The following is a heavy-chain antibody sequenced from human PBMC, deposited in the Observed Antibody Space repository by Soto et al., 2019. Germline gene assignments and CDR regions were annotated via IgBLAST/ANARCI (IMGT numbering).Heavy chain of an antibody. CDR1: GYSFTSYW. CDR2: IDPSDSYT. CDR3: ARHPGRELMVYATYYYYYGMHV. V-gene: IGHV5-10-1*01. Sequence: GESLKISCKGSGYSFTSYWISWVRQMPGKGLEWMGRIDPSDSYTNYSPSFQGHVTISADKSISTAYLQWSSLKASDTAMYYCARHPGRELMVYATYYYYYGMHVWGQGTAGTVS. J-gene: IGHJ6*02. D-gene: IGHD2-8*01.